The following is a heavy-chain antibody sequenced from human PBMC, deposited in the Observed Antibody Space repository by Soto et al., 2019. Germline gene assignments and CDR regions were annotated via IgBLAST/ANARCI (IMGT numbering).Heavy chain of an antibody. D-gene: IGHD6-13*01. CDR3: ARGVIQQLPFFDY. V-gene: IGHV1-3*01. J-gene: IGHJ4*02. Sequence: QVQLVQSGAEVKKPGASVKVSCKASGYTFTSHAMHWLRQAPGQRLEWMGWINAGNGNTKYSQKCPGRVTITRDTSASTAYMELSSLRSEDTAVYYCARGVIQQLPFFDYWGQGTLVTVSS. CDR1: GYTFTSHA. CDR2: INAGNGNT.